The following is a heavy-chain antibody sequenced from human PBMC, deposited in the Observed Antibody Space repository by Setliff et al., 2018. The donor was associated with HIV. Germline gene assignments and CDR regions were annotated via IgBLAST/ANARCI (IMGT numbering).Heavy chain of an antibody. V-gene: IGHV4-34*01. CDR2: INHAGST. Sequence: SETLSLTCAVYGGSLSGYYWTWIRQPPGKGLEWIGEINHAGSTNYNPALKSRVTISIDTSKNQFSLKLSSVTAADMAMYYCARGRMATVLIRNWIDPWGQGSLVTVS. J-gene: IGHJ5*02. CDR1: GGSLSGYY. CDR3: ARGRMATVLIRNWIDP. D-gene: IGHD4-4*01.